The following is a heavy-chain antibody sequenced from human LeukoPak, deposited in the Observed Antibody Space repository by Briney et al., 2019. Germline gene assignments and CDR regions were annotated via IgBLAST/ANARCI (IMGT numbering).Heavy chain of an antibody. D-gene: IGHD2-15*01. CDR2: INTNTGNP. CDR1: GYIFTIYA. Sequence: GASVKVSCKASGYIFTIYAVNWVRQAPGQGLEWTGWINTNTGNPTYAQGFTGRFVFSLDTSVSTAYLQISSLKAEDTAVYYCARDCSGGSCPPPYGMDVWGQGTTVTVSS. CDR3: ARDCSGGSCPPPYGMDV. J-gene: IGHJ6*02. V-gene: IGHV7-4-1*02.